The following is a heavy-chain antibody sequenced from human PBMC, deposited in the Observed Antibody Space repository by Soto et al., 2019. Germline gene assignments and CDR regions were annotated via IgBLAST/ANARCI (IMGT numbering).Heavy chain of an antibody. CDR3: ARAVDYYDSSGYYTHEYFQH. Sequence: QVQLVQSGAEVKKPGASVKVSCKASGYTFTSYGISWVRQAPGQGLEWMGWISAYNGNTNYAQKIQGRVTMTTDTSTSTAYMELRSLRSDDTAVYYCARAVDYYDSSGYYTHEYFQHRGQGTLVTVSS. J-gene: IGHJ1*01. V-gene: IGHV1-18*01. CDR1: GYTFTSYG. D-gene: IGHD3-22*01. CDR2: ISAYNGNT.